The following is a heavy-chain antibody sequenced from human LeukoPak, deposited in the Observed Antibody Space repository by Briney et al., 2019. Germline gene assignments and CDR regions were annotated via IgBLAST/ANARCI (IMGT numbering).Heavy chain of an antibody. Sequence: ASVKVSCKASGGTFSSYAISWVRQAPGQGLEWMGGIIPIFGTANYAQKFQGRVTITADESTSTAYMELSSLRSEDTAVYYCARVSRVTIFGVVPSPHSGMDVWGQGTTVTVSS. CDR3: ARVSRVTIFGVVPSPHSGMDV. D-gene: IGHD3-3*01. CDR2: IIPIFGTA. J-gene: IGHJ6*02. V-gene: IGHV1-69*13. CDR1: GGTFSSYA.